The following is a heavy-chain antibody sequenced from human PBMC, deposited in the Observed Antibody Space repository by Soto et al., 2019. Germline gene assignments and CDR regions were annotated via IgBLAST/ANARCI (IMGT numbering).Heavy chain of an antibody. V-gene: IGHV3-23*01. CDR3: AKGSMEYRASVDH. CDR1: GFSFSSYA. D-gene: IGHD3-10*01. CDR2: ISARGGSS. J-gene: IGHJ4*02. Sequence: EVQLLESGGDLVQPGGSLRLACAASGFSFSSYAMVWVRQAPGKGLEWVSDISARGGSSYFADSVKGRFTISRDNSKNVLSLEMNSLRAEDTGTYFCAKGSMEYRASVDHWGQGPRVLVSS.